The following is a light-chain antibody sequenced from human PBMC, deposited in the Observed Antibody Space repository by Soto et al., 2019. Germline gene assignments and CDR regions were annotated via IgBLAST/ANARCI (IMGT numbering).Light chain of an antibody. J-gene: IGKJ1*01. Sequence: IVMTQSPATLSVSPGERATLSCRASQTIDNKLAWYQQRPGQAPRLLIYGASIRATGIPARFSGSGSGTEFTITISGLQSEDLGVYYCQQYKDWRTFGQGTNVDSK. CDR3: QQYKDWRT. V-gene: IGKV3-15*01. CDR2: GAS. CDR1: QTIDNK.